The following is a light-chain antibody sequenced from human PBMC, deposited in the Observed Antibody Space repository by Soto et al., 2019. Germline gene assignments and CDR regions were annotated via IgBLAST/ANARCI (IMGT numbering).Light chain of an antibody. J-gene: IGKJ2*01. Sequence: EVVLTQSPGTLSLSPGERVTLSCRASQSVASSYLAWYQQKPGRAPRLLFYSASSRATGIPDRFSGSGSGTDFTLTISRLEPEDFAVYFCQQYGDSPMYTFGQGTKLEI. V-gene: IGKV3-20*01. CDR3: QQYGDSPMYT. CDR2: SAS. CDR1: QSVASSY.